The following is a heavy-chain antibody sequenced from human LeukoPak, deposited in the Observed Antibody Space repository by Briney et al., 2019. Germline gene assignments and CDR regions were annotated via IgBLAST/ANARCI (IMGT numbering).Heavy chain of an antibody. Sequence: SETLSLTCTVSGGSVSSYYWSWIRQPPGKGLEWIGRIYTSGSTNYNPSLKSRVTMSVDTSKNQFSLKLSSVTAADTAVYYCARDDPIELVILSYWGQGTLVTVSS. J-gene: IGHJ4*02. CDR1: GGSVSSYY. CDR2: IYTSGST. D-gene: IGHD3-9*01. CDR3: ARDDPIELVILSY. V-gene: IGHV4-4*07.